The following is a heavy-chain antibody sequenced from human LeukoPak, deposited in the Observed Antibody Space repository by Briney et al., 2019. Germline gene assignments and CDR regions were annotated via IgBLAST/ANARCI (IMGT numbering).Heavy chain of an antibody. CDR1: GFTFSSYG. CDR2: IRYDGSNK. CDR3: AKGPIVVVPAAIPPPGIFDY. J-gene: IGHJ4*02. V-gene: IGHV3-30*02. D-gene: IGHD2-2*01. Sequence: GGSLRLSCAASGFTFSSYGMHWVRQAPGKGLEWVAFIRYDGSNKYYADSVKGRFTISRDNSKNTLYLQMNSLRAEDTAVYYCAKGPIVVVPAAIPPPGIFDYWGQETLVTVSS.